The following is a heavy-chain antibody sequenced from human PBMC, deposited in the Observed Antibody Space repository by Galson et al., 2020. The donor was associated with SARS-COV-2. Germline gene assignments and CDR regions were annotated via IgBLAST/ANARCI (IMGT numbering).Heavy chain of an antibody. J-gene: IGHJ4*02. CDR1: GFTFSSYG. D-gene: IGHD6-13*01. Sequence: GESLKISCAASGFTFSSYGMHWVRQAPGKGLEWVAVISYDGSNKYYADSVKGRFTISRDNSKNTLYLQMNSLRAEDTAVYYCVRQLASYYFDYWGQGTLVTVSS. CDR2: ISYDGSNK. V-gene: IGHV3-30*03. CDR3: VRQLASYYFDY.